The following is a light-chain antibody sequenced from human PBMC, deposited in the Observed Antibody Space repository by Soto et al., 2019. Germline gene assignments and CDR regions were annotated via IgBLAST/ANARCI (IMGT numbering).Light chain of an antibody. J-gene: IGKJ5*01. CDR3: QQRSKGIT. CDR1: QSVSTY. Sequence: IVLTQSPATLSLSPGEGANLSCRASQSVSTYLAWYQQKPGQAPRLLISDASNRATGIPARFSGSGSGTDFTLTISTLEPEDFAVYYCQQRSKGITFGQGTRLEIK. V-gene: IGKV3-11*01. CDR2: DAS.